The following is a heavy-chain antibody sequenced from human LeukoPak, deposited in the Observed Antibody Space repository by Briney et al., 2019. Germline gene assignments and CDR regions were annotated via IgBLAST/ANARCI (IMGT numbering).Heavy chain of an antibody. CDR1: GYTFRDFG. J-gene: IGHJ4*02. V-gene: IGHV1-18*01. CDR2: ISAYNGNT. D-gene: IGHD6-13*01. Sequence: ASVKVSCKASGYTFRDFGISWVRQAPGQGLEWMGWISAYNGNTNYAQKLQGRVTMTTDTSTSTAYMELRSLRSDDTAVYYCARDLGIADDYWGQGTLVTVSS. CDR3: ARDLGIADDY.